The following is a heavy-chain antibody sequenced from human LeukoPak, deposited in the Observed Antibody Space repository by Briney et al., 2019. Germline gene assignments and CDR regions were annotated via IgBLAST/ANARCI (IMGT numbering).Heavy chain of an antibody. CDR3: ARGPPQTYFHGNGYYYFDY. V-gene: IGHV4-34*01. CDR1: GGSFSGYY. CDR2: INHSGGT. D-gene: IGHD3-22*01. J-gene: IGHJ4*02. Sequence: SETLSLTCAVYGGSFSGYYWSWIRQPPGKGLEWIGEINHSGGTNYNPSLKSRVTISVDTSKNQFSLKLSSVTAADTAVYYCARGPPQTYFHGNGYYYFDYWGQGTLVTVSS.